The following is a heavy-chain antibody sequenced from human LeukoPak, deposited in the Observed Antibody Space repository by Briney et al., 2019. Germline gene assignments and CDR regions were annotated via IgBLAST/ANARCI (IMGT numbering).Heavy chain of an antibody. V-gene: IGHV1-8*01. CDR1: GYTFTSYD. D-gene: IGHD5-12*01. J-gene: IGHJ4*02. CDR3: ARGSRGGYDLQDDY. CDR2: MNPNSGNT. Sequence: GASVKVSCKASGYTFTSYDINWVQQATGQGLEWMGWMNPNSGNTGYAQKFQGRVTMTRNTSISTAYMELSSLRSEDTAVYYCARGSRGGYDLQDDYWGQGTLVTVSS.